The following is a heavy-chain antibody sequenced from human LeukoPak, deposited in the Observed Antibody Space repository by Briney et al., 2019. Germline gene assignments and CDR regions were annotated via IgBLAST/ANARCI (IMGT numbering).Heavy chain of an antibody. D-gene: IGHD1-14*01. CDR2: IYYSRST. CDR1: GGSISSYY. V-gene: IGHV4-59*08. J-gene: IGHJ4*02. CDR3: ATHTRTNFDY. Sequence: SETLSLTCTVSGGSISSYYWSWIRQPPGKGLEWIGYIYYSRSTNYNPSLKSRVTISVDTSKNQFSLKLSSVTAADTAVYYCATHTRTNFDYWGQGTLVTVSS.